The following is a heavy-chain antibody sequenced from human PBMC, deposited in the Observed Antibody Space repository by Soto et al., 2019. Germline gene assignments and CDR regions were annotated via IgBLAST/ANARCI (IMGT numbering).Heavy chain of an antibody. CDR1: GGSISSSSYY. CDR2: IYYSGST. CDR3: ESHWGSSWYYYYGMDV. J-gene: IGHJ6*02. V-gene: IGHV4-39*01. Sequence: PSETLSLTCTVSGGSISSSSYYWGWIRQPPGKGLEWIGSIYYSGSTYYNPSLKSRVTISVDTSKNQFSLKLTSVTAADTAVYYCESHWGSSWYYYYGMDVWGQGTTVTVSS. D-gene: IGHD6-13*01.